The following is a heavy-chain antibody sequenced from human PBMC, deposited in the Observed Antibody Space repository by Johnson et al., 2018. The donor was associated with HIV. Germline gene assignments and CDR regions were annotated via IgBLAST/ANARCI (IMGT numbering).Heavy chain of an antibody. CDR2: INWNGGST. Sequence: VQLVESGGGVERRGGSLRLSCAASGFTFDDYGMSWVRQAPGKGLEWVSGINWNGGSTGYADSVKGRFTISRDNAKNSLYLQMKRLRAEDTALYYCTRGRLTYYYDSSGDDACDIWGQGTMVTVSS. D-gene: IGHD3-22*01. CDR1: GFTFDDYG. J-gene: IGHJ3*02. CDR3: TRGRLTYYYDSSGDDACDI. V-gene: IGHV3-20*04.